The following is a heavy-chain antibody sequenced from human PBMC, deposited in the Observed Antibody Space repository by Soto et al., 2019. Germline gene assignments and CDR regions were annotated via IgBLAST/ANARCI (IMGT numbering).Heavy chain of an antibody. CDR2: IIPIFGTA. J-gene: IGHJ6*02. Sequence: SVKVSCKASGGTFSSYAISWVRQAPGRGLEWMGGIIPIFGTANYAQKFQGRVTITADESTSTAYMELSSLRSEDTAVYYCAREGQVGATSFDYYYGMDVWGQGTPVTVSS. CDR3: AREGQVGATSFDYYYGMDV. V-gene: IGHV1-69*13. CDR1: GGTFSSYA. D-gene: IGHD1-26*01.